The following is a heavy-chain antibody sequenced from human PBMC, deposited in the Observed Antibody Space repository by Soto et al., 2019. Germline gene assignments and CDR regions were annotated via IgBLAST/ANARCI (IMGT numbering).Heavy chain of an antibody. J-gene: IGHJ6*02. V-gene: IGHV3-30-3*01. Sequence: GGSLRLSCAASGFTFSSYAMHWVRQAPGKGLEWVAVISYDGSNKYYADSVKGRFTISRDNSKNTLYLQMNSLRAEDTAVYYCARESGMDVWGQGTTVTVSS. CDR3: ARESGMDV. CDR1: GFTFSSYA. CDR2: ISYDGSNK.